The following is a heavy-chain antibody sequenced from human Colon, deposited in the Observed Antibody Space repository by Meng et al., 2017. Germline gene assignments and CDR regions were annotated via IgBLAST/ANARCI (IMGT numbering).Heavy chain of an antibody. CDR1: GFTFSSHW. D-gene: IGHD4-17*01. J-gene: IGHJ4*02. CDR3: ARGLPVPHHNGDKADY. V-gene: IGHV3-74*01. CDR2: INRDDSNT. Sequence: GESLKISCAASGFTFSSHWMLWVRQAPGKGLVWVSCINRDDSNTGYADSVKGRFTISRDNAKNTVYLQMNSLRAEDTAVYYCARGLPVPHHNGDKADYWGQGTLVTVSS.